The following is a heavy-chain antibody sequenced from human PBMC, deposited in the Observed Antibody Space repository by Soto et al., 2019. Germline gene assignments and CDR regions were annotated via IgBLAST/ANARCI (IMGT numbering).Heavy chain of an antibody. V-gene: IGHV6-1*01. J-gene: IGHJ4*02. CDR1: GNSVSSDNAA. Sequence: PSQTLSLTCAISGNSVSSDNAAWNWIRQSPSRGLEWLGRTYYRSKWYNDYTLSVKGRITISADTSKNHFSLQLDSVTPEDTAMYYCERSGTLTGYYIGIDFWGQGTQVTVSS. D-gene: IGHD3-9*01. CDR3: ERSGTLTGYYIGIDF. CDR2: TYYRSKWYN.